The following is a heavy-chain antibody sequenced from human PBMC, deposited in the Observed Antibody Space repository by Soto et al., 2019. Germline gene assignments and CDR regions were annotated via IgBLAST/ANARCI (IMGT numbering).Heavy chain of an antibody. CDR3: VRDPKRNDY. Sequence: QVQLVQSGAEVKKPGASVKVSCKASGYDFSSYGISWVRQAPGQGLEWMGWISASNGNRDYVQQFQGRVTMTSDTSRNTAYMELRSLRSDDTAVYYCVRDPKRNDYWGQGTLGNVTS. CDR1: GYDFSSYG. CDR2: ISASNGNR. V-gene: IGHV1-18*04. J-gene: IGHJ4*02.